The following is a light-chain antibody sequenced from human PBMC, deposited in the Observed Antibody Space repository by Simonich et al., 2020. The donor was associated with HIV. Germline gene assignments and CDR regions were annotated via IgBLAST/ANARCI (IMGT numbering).Light chain of an antibody. CDR3: QQYNNWPSPFT. Sequence: EIVMTQSPATLSVSPGERATLSCRASQNVASNLAWYQQKPGQAPRLLIYGASSRATCIPDRFSGSGFGTEFTLTISSMQSEDFAVYYCQQYNNWPSPFTFGPGTKVDIK. CDR1: QNVASN. CDR2: GAS. V-gene: IGKV3D-15*01. J-gene: IGKJ3*01.